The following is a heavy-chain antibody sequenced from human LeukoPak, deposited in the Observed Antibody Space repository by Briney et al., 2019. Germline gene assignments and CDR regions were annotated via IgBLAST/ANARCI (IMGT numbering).Heavy chain of an antibody. J-gene: IGHJ3*02. CDR1: GFTFSSYD. V-gene: IGHV3-13*01. CDR2: IGTAGDT. CDR3: ARVATDDAFDI. Sequence: QSGGSLRLSCAASGFTFSSYDMHWVRQATGKGLEWVSAIGTAGDTYYPGSVKGRFTISRENAKNSLYLRMNSLRAGDTAVYYCARVATDDAFDIWGQGTMVTVSS. D-gene: IGHD1-26*01.